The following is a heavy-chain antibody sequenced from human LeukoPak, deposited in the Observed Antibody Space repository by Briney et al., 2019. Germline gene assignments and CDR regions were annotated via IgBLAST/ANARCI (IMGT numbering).Heavy chain of an antibody. D-gene: IGHD3-10*01. CDR2: IWYDGSNK. V-gene: IGHV3-33*08. J-gene: IGHJ6*02. Sequence: SGGSLRLSCAASGFTFSSYVMHWVRQVPGKGLEWVAVIWYDGSNKYYADSVKGRFTISRDNSRSTLYLQMNSLRADDTAVYYCARHLHYYGSGNYYYYFYAMDVWGQGTTVTVSS. CDR1: GFTFSSYV. CDR3: ARHLHYYGSGNYYYYFYAMDV.